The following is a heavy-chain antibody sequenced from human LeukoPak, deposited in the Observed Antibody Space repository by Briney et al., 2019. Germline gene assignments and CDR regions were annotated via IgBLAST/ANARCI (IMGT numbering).Heavy chain of an antibody. CDR2: IYYSGST. Sequence: SETLSLTCTVSGGSISSSSYYWGWIRQPPGKGLEWIGSIYYSGSTYYNPSLKSRVTISVDTSKNQFSLKLSSVTAADTAVYYCARAPEYMPPFDYWGQGALVTVSS. CDR1: GGSISSSSYY. J-gene: IGHJ4*02. CDR3: ARAPEYMPPFDY. V-gene: IGHV4-39*07. D-gene: IGHD6-6*01.